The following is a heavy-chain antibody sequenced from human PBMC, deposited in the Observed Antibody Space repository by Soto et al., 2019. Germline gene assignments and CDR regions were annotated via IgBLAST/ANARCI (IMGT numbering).Heavy chain of an antibody. Sequence: QVQLVQSGAEVKKPGASVKVSCKASGYNFTSYDINWVRQATGRGLEWIGWMNHNSGNTGYAQKFQGRVNMTRNTSISTAYMELSSLRSDDTAVYYCAKCIATGVINDYSFDHWGQGTLVNVSS. CDR2: MNHNSGNT. V-gene: IGHV1-8*01. D-gene: IGHD2-21*01. J-gene: IGHJ4*02. CDR3: AKCIATGVINDYSFDH. CDR1: GYNFTSYD.